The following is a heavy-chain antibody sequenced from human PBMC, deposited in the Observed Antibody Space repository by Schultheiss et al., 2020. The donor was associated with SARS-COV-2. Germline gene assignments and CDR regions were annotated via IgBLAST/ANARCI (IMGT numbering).Heavy chain of an antibody. CDR3: TTVWQLLPYY. CDR2: ISSSSSYI. J-gene: IGHJ4*02. V-gene: IGHV3-21*03. Sequence: GGSLRLSCAASGFTFSSYAMSWVRQAPGKGLEWVSSISSSSSYIYYADSVKGRFTISRDNAKNSLYLQMNSLKTEDTAVYYCTTVWQLLPYYWGQGTLVTVSS. D-gene: IGHD6-13*01. CDR1: GFTFSSYA.